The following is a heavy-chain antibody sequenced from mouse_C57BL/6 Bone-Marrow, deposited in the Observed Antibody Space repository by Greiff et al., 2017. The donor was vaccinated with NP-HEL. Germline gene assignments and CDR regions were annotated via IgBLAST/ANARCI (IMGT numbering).Heavy chain of an antibody. J-gene: IGHJ2*01. Sequence: VMLVESGPELVKPGASVKISCKASGYSFTSYYIHWVKQRPGQGLEWIGWIYPGSGNTKYNEKFKGKATLTADTSSSTAYMQLSSLTSEDSAVYYCGANFDYWGQGTTLTVSS. CDR1: GYSFTSYY. CDR2: IYPGSGNT. V-gene: IGHV1-66*01. CDR3: GANFDY.